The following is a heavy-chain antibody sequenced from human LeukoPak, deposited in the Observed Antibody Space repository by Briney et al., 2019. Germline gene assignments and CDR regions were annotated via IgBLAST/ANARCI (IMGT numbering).Heavy chain of an antibody. CDR2: INPNSGGT. CDR1: GYTFTGYY. J-gene: IGHJ5*02. D-gene: IGHD6-13*01. Sequence: ASVRVSCKASGYTFTGYYMHWVRQAPGQGLEWMGWINPNSGGTNYAQKFQGRVTMTRDTSISTAYMELSRLRSDDTAVYYCARVVRGTAAGNNWFDPWGQGTLVTVSS. V-gene: IGHV1-2*02. CDR3: ARVVRGTAAGNNWFDP.